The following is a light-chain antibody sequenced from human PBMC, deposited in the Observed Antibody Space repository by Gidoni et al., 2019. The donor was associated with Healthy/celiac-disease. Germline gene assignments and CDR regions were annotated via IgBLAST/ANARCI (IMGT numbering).Light chain of an antibody. CDR2: RDS. Sequence: SYDLTQPLSVSVALGQTARITCGGNNIGSKHVHWYQQKPGQAPVLVIYRDSNRPSGIPERFSGSNSGNTATLTISRAQAGEEAEYYCQVWDSSTEVFGGGTKLTVL. J-gene: IGLJ2*01. V-gene: IGLV3-9*01. CDR3: QVWDSSTEV. CDR1: NIGSKH.